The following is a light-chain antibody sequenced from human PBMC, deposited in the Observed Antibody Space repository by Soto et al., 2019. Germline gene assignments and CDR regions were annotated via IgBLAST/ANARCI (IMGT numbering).Light chain of an antibody. CDR3: QSYDNSLNIYV. CDR2: ENT. J-gene: IGLJ1*01. V-gene: IGLV1-40*01. CDR1: SSNIGAGYD. Sequence: QSVLTQPPSVSGAPGQRVTISCTGSSSNIGAGYDVHWYQQLPGTAPKLLMYENTNRPIGVPDRFSGSKSGPSASLAITGLQAEDEADYYCQSYDNSLNIYVFGPGTKLTVL.